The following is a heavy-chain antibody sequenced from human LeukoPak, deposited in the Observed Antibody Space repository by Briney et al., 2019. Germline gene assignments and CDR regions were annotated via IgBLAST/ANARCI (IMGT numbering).Heavy chain of an antibody. V-gene: IGHV3-48*01. D-gene: IGHD3-10*01. J-gene: IGHJ4*02. CDR2: ISSSSSTI. Sequence: PGGSLRLSCAASGFTFSSYTMDWVCQAPGKGLEWVSYISSSSSTIYYADSVKGRFTVSRDNAKNSLYLQMNSLRAEDTAVYYCARLAYASGSSLFDYWGQGTLVTVSS. CDR1: GFTFSSYT. CDR3: ARLAYASGSSLFDY.